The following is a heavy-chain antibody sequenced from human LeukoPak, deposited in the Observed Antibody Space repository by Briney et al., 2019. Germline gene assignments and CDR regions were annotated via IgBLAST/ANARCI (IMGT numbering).Heavy chain of an antibody. J-gene: IGHJ4*02. V-gene: IGHV3-66*01. D-gene: IGHD3-22*01. CDR2: IYSGGST. CDR3: ARTKHTYYYDSSGYYPPDY. Sequence: GGSLRLSCAASGFTVSSNYMSWVRQAPGKGLEWVSVIYSGGSTYYADSVKGRSTISRDNSKNTLYLQMNSLRAEDTAVYYCARTKHTYYYDSSGYYPPDYWGQGTLVTVSS. CDR1: GFTVSSNY.